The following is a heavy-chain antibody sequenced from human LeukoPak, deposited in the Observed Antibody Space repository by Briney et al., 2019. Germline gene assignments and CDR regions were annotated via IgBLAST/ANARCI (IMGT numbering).Heavy chain of an antibody. J-gene: IGHJ4*02. CDR3: ARAGCSSTSCYVDY. V-gene: IGHV3-21*01. D-gene: IGHD2-2*01. CDR1: GFTFSSYS. CDR2: ISSSSSYI. Sequence: PGGSLRLSCAASGFTFSSYSMNWVRQAPGKGLEWVSSISSSSSYIYYADSVKGRFTISRDNAKNSLYLQMNSLRAEDTAVYYCARAGCSSTSCYVDYWGQGTLVTVSS.